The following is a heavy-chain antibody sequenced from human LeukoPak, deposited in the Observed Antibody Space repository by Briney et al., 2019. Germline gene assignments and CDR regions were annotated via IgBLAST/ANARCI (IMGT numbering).Heavy chain of an antibody. V-gene: IGHV3-11*01. CDR2: ISSSGSTI. J-gene: IGHJ4*02. CDR3: AKDPDCTSGICYTFFDY. Sequence: GGSLRLSCAASGFTFSDYYMSWIRQAPGKGLEWVSYISSSGSTIYYADSVKGRFTISRDNAKNSLYLQMNSLRAEDTAVYYCAKDPDCTSGICYTFFDYWGQGTLVTVSS. D-gene: IGHD2-8*01. CDR1: GFTFSDYY.